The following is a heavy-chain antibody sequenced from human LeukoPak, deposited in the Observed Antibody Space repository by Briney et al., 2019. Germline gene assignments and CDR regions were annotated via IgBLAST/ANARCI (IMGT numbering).Heavy chain of an antibody. CDR3: ARLPRSKRKLRYFDWLLLDVGPTNWFDP. Sequence: ASVKVSCKASGYTFTGYYMHWVRQAPGQGLEWMGWINPNSGGTNYAQKFQGRVTMTRDTSISTAYMELSRPRSDDTAVYYCARLPRSKRKLRYFDWLLLDVGPTNWFDPWGQGTLVTVSS. V-gene: IGHV1-2*02. CDR1: GYTFTGYY. CDR2: INPNSGGT. J-gene: IGHJ5*02. D-gene: IGHD3-9*01.